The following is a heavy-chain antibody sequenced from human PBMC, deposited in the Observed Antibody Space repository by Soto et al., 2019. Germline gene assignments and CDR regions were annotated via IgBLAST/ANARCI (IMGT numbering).Heavy chain of an antibody. J-gene: IGHJ6*02. CDR2: IWYDGSNK. CDR3: ARDRFSSGYLGYGMDV. D-gene: IGHD3-22*01. CDR1: GFTFSSYG. V-gene: IGHV3-33*01. Sequence: QVQLVESGGGVVQPGRSLRLSCAASGFTFSSYGMHWVRQAPGKGLEWVAVIWYDGSNKYYADSVKGRFTISRDNSKNTLYLQMNSLRAEDTAVYYCARDRFSSGYLGYGMDVWGQGTTVTVSS.